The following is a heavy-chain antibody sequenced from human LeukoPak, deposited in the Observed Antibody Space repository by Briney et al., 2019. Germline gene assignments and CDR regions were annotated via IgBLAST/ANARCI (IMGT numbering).Heavy chain of an antibody. V-gene: IGHV4-59*12. J-gene: IGHJ4*02. D-gene: IGHD4-17*01. CDR1: GGSISSYY. Sequence: PSETLSLTCTVSGGSISSYYWSCIRQPPGKGLEWIGYIYYSGSTNYNPSLKSRVTISVDTSKNQFSLKLSSVTAADTAVYYCARDRGYGDYVGLDYWGQGTLVTVSS. CDR3: ARDRGYGDYVGLDY. CDR2: IYYSGST.